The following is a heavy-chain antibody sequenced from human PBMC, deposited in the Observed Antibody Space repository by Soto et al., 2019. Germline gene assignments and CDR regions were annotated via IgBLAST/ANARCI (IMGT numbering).Heavy chain of an antibody. CDR2: IWYDGSKK. J-gene: IGHJ6*04. CDR3: ARDASYYSLWSGYSISRNGMDI. V-gene: IGHV3-33*01. Sequence: VGSLRLSCASSVFTFSSFGMHCVRQAPGKWLEWVSLIWYDGSKKSYGDSVKGRFTVSRDNSRNTVYLQMNSLRADDTAVYYCARDASYYSLWSGYSISRNGMDICGKGPTITVFS. CDR1: VFTFSSFG. D-gene: IGHD3-3*01.